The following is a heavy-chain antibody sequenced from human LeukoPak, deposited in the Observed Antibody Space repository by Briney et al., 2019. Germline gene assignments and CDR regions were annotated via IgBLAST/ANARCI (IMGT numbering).Heavy chain of an antibody. V-gene: IGHV3-30*02. CDR2: IRFDGSYN. Sequence: PGGSLRLSCAASGFTFSNYAIHWVRQAPGKGLEWVAFIRFDGSYNYYADSVKGRFTISRDNSKNTLYLQMNSLRAEDTAVYYCARDGDGIVGAAGYFDYWGQGTLVTVSS. CDR3: ARDGDGIVGAAGYFDY. D-gene: IGHD1-26*01. CDR1: GFTFSNYA. J-gene: IGHJ4*02.